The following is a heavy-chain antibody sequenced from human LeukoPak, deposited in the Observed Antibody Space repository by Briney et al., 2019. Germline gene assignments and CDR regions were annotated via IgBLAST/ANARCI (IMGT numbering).Heavy chain of an antibody. J-gene: IGHJ4*02. CDR1: GYSISSGYY. Sequence: SETLSLTCAVSGYSISSGYYWGWIRQPPGKGLEWIGSIHHSGATYYNPSLNSRVIISVDTSKNQFSLKMNSVTAADTAVYYCATLLLEGATRRAGGYWGQGILVTVSS. CDR2: IHHSGAT. V-gene: IGHV4-38-2*01. D-gene: IGHD1-26*01. CDR3: ATLLLEGATRRAGGY.